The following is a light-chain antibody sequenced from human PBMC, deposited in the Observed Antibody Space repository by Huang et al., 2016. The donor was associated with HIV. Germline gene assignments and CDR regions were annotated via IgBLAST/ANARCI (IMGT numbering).Light chain of an antibody. CDR2: KAS. J-gene: IGKJ2*01. CDR1: QTISTW. Sequence: DIQMTQSPSTLSASVGYRVTITCRASQTISTWLAWYQQKPGIAPKLLIHKASTLESVVPSRFSGSGSGTEFTLTISRLQPDDYATYYCQQYNTYSYTFGQGTKLEIK. CDR3: QQYNTYSYT. V-gene: IGKV1-5*03.